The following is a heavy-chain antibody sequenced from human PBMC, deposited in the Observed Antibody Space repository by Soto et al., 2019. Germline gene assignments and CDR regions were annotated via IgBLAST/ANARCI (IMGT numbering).Heavy chain of an antibody. J-gene: IGHJ2*01. CDR3: AREIMPLTNDWYFDL. CDR2: IFDSGST. Sequence: SETLSLTCTGSGGSISGGGHSWSWIRQPPGKGLEWIGHIFDSGSTYYNPSLKSRLTISVDTSKNQFSLRLSSVTAADTAVYYCAREIMPLTNDWYFDLWGRGTLVTVSS. D-gene: IGHD2-8*01. V-gene: IGHV4-30-4*01. CDR1: GGSISGGGHS.